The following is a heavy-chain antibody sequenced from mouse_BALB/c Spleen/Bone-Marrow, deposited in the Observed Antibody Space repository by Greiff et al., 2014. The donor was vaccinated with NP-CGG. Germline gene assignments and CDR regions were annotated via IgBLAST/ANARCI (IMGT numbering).Heavy chain of an antibody. Sequence: QVQLQQSGAELARPGASVKMSCKASGYSFTSYTMHWVKQGPGQGLEWIGYINPSSGYTNYNQKFKDKATLTADKSSSTAYMQLSSLTSEDSAVYYCARGWDYEGYFDYWGQGTTLTVSS. V-gene: IGHV1-4*01. CDR1: GYSFTSYT. D-gene: IGHD2-4*01. J-gene: IGHJ2*01. CDR3: ARGWDYEGYFDY. CDR2: INPSSGYT.